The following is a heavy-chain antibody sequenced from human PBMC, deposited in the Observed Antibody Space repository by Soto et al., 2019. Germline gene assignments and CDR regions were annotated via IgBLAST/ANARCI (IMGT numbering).Heavy chain of an antibody. V-gene: IGHV1-58*01. CDR1: VFTFTSSA. J-gene: IGHJ6*02. CDR2: IVVGSGNT. Sequence: SVNGYCKSSVFTFTSSAVQSVRQARGQRLEWIGWIVVGSGNTNYAQKFQERVTITRDMSTSTAYMELRSLRSEDTAVYYCAEELRREVYYYYGMDVWGQGTTVTVS. CDR3: AEELRREVYYYYGMDV.